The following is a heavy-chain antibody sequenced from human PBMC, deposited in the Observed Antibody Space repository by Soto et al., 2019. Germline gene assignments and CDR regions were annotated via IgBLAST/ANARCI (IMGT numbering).Heavy chain of an antibody. CDR3: AKARCSSTSCLLADDAFDI. V-gene: IGHV3-30*18. CDR1: GFTFNSYA. CDR2: ISYDGSNK. J-gene: IGHJ3*02. D-gene: IGHD2-2*01. Sequence: PGGSLRLSCAASGFTFNSYAMHWVRQAPGKGLEWVAVISYDGSNKYYADSVKGRFTISRDNSKNTLYLQMNSLRAEDTAVYYCAKARCSSTSCLLADDAFDIWGQGTMVTVSS.